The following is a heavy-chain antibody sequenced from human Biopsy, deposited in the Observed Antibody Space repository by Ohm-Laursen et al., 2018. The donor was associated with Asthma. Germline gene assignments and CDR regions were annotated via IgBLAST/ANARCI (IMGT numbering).Heavy chain of an antibody. Sequence: SVNVSYQSLGGTFNTYVIGWARQAPGQGLECLGGIKSVFGTTTYTQKFQDRVTITADDSTSTVYVELSSLRSEDTAVYYCARKAGSCISRTCYSLDFWGQGTLVTVSS. CDR1: GGTFNTYV. V-gene: IGHV1-69*13. CDR2: IKSVFGTT. CDR3: ARKAGSCISRTCYSLDF. J-gene: IGHJ4*02. D-gene: IGHD2-2*01.